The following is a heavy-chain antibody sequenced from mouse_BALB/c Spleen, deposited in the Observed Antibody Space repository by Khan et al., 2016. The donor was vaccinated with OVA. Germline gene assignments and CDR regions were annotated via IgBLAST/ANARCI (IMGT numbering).Heavy chain of an antibody. CDR3: ERRRAAPATWDDFDY. Sequence: VQLQESGTEVVRPGTSVKMSCKAAGYTFTHYWIGWIKQRPGHGLEWIGDTYPGGGYTNYNEKFKGKATLTADTSSSPAFMQLSGLTSEDSDIYSCERRRAAPATWDDFDYWGQGTSLIVSS. CDR1: GYTFTHYW. CDR2: TYPGGGYT. J-gene: IGHJ2*02. V-gene: IGHV1-63*02. D-gene: IGHD3-1*01.